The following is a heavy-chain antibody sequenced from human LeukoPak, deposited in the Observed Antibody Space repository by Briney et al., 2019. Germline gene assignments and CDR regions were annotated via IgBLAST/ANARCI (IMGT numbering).Heavy chain of an antibody. D-gene: IGHD6-19*01. CDR1: GYFITSGYY. J-gene: IGHJ4*02. V-gene: IGHV4-38-2*02. CDR3: AKGTSSGWYYFDY. CDR2: IYHSGDT. Sequence: SETLSLTCTVSGYFITSGYYWGWIRQPPGKGLEWIGSIYHSGDTYYNPSLKSRVTISVDTSKNQFSLKLDSVTAADTAVYYCAKGTSSGWYYFDYWGQGTLVTVSS.